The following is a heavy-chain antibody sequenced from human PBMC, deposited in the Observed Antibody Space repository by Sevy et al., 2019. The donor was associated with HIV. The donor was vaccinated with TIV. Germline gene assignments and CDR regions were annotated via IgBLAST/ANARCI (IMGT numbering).Heavy chain of an antibody. Sequence: GGSLRLSCAASGFTFSSYAMSWVRQAPGKGLQWVSSISGSGGSTNYADCVKGRFTISRDNSKNTLYLQMNSLRAEDTAVYYCARVLHFDAFDIWGQGTMVTVSS. D-gene: IGHD4-4*01. J-gene: IGHJ3*02. CDR3: ARVLHFDAFDI. CDR2: ISGSGGST. V-gene: IGHV3-23*01. CDR1: GFTFSSYA.